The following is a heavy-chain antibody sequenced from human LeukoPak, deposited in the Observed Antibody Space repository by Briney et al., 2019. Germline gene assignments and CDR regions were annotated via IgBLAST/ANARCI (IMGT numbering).Heavy chain of an antibody. D-gene: IGHD6-13*01. Sequence: PGGPLRLSCAASGLTFSNYGLSWVRQAPGKGLEWVSGITGSGGSTYYADSVKGRFTISRDNSKNTLYLQMDSLGAADTAIYYCAKEIAAIGLPAVDHWGQGTLVTVSS. CDR2: ITGSGGST. V-gene: IGHV3-23*01. CDR1: GLTFSNYG. J-gene: IGHJ4*02. CDR3: AKEIAAIGLPAVDH.